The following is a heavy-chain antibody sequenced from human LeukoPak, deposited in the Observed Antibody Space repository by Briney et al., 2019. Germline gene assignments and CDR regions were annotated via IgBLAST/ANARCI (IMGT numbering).Heavy chain of an antibody. J-gene: IGHJ4*02. CDR3: AAIPGIAVAVNFDY. D-gene: IGHD6-19*01. V-gene: IGHV1-58*01. CDR1: GFTFTSSA. CDR2: IVVGSSNT. Sequence: SVKVSCKASGFTFTSSAVQWVRQARGQRLEWIGWIVVGSSNTNYAQKFQERVTITRDMSTSTAYMELSSLRSEDTAVYYCAAIPGIAVAVNFDYWGQGTLVTVSS.